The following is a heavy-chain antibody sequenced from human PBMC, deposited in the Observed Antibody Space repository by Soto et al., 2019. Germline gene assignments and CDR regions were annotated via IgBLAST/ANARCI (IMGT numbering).Heavy chain of an antibody. CDR2: INHSGST. CDR1: GGSFSGYY. D-gene: IGHD6-19*01. Sequence: SETLSLTCAVYGGSFSGYYWSWIRQPPGKGLEWIGEINHSGSTNYNPSLKSRVTISVDTSKNQFSLKLSSVTAADTAVYYCARANNSRGWYLTQWFDPWGQGTLVTVS. CDR3: ARANNSRGWYLTQWFDP. V-gene: IGHV4-34*01. J-gene: IGHJ5*02.